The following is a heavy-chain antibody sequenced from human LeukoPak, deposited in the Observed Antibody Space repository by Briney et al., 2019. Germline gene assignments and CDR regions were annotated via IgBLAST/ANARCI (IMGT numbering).Heavy chain of an antibody. CDR2: INHSGST. D-gene: IGHD3-16*01. CDR3: ACWGTKLRYFDL. J-gene: IGHJ2*01. Sequence: SETLSLTCAVSGGSISSNWWSWVRQPPGKGLEWIGEINHSGSTNYNPSLKGRVTISVDTSKNQFSLKLSSVTAADTAVYYCACWGTKLRYFDLWGRGTLVTVSS. CDR1: GGSISSNW. V-gene: IGHV4-4*02.